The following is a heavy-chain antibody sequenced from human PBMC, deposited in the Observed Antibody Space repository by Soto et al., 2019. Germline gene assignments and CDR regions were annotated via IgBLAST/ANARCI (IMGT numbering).Heavy chain of an antibody. D-gene: IGHD1-20*01. CDR3: ARDRYNWNDVTDYYYYYGMDV. CDR2: ISSSSSYI. V-gene: IGHV3-21*01. Sequence: PGGSLRLSCAASGFTFDDYAMHWVRQAPGKGLEWVSGISSSSSYIYYADSVKGRFTISRDNAKNSLYLQMNSLRAEDTAVYYCARDRYNWNDVTDYYYYYGMDVWGQGTTVTVSS. J-gene: IGHJ6*02. CDR1: GFTFDDYA.